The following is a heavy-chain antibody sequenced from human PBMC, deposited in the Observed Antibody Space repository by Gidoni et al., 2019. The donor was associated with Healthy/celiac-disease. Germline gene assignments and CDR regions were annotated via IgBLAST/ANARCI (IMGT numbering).Heavy chain of an antibody. Sequence: EVQLLASGGGLVQPGGSLRLSCAASGFTFSSYAMSWVRQAPGKGLEWVSAISGSGGSTYYADSVKGRFTISRDNSKNTLYLQMNSLRAEDTAVYYCAKDPSLIYGSGNDAFDIWGQGTMVTVSS. CDR3: AKDPSLIYGSGNDAFDI. CDR1: GFTFSSYA. D-gene: IGHD3-10*01. CDR2: ISGSGGST. V-gene: IGHV3-23*01. J-gene: IGHJ3*02.